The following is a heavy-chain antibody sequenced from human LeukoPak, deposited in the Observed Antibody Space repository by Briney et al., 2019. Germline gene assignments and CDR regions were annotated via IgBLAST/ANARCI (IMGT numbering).Heavy chain of an antibody. D-gene: IGHD1-26*01. Sequence: SQTLSLTCTVSSGSISSYDYYWTWIRQHPGKGLVWIGYIYHSGTTYYNPSLKSRVTISVDTSESQFSLKLTAVTAADSAMYYCARYSGNYRFFDYWGPGTLVTVSS. CDR2: IYHSGTT. J-gene: IGHJ4*02. CDR3: ARYSGNYRFFDY. V-gene: IGHV4-31*03. CDR1: SGSISSYDYY.